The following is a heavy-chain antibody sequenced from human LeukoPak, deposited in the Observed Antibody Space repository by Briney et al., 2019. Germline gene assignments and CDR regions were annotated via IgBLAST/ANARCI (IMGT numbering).Heavy chain of an antibody. J-gene: IGHJ5*02. V-gene: IGHV3-48*02. CDR3: ARDPGKVRDGYNP. CDR1: GFTFSSYS. Sequence: GGSLRLSCAASGFTFSSYSMNWVRQAPGKGLEWISYISSGGYTIYYADSVKGRFTISRDNAKNSLYLQMNSLRDGDTAVYYCARDPGKVRDGYNPWGQGTLVTVSS. CDR2: ISSGGYTI. D-gene: IGHD5-24*01.